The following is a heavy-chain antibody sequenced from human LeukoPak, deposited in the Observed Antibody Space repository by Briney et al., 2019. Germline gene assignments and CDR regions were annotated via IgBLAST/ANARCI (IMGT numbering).Heavy chain of an antibody. V-gene: IGHV3-74*01. CDR2: INADGSTT. J-gene: IGHJ3*02. D-gene: IGHD3-10*01. CDR3: AKGGYGSGSYSGFDI. CDR1: GSGFTFNNYW. Sequence: GGSLRLSCAASGSGFTFNNYWMHWVRQAPGKGLVWVSRINADGSTTSYADSVKGRFTISRDNSKNTLYLQMNSLRAEDTAIYYCAKGGYGSGSYSGFDIWGQGTMVTVSS.